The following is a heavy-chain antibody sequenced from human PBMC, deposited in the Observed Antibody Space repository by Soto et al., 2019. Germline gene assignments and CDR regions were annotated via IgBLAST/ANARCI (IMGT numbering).Heavy chain of an antibody. CDR3: AAPAGRFGEQVYYYYGMDV. CDR1: GFTFASSA. V-gene: IGHV1-58*01. D-gene: IGHD3-10*01. CDR2: IVVGSGNT. J-gene: IGHJ6*02. Sequence: SVKVSCKASGFTFASSAVQWVRQARGQRLEWIGWIVVGSGNTNYAQKFQERVTITRDMSTSTAYMELSSLRSEDTAVYYCAAPAGRFGEQVYYYYGMDVWGQGTTVTVSS.